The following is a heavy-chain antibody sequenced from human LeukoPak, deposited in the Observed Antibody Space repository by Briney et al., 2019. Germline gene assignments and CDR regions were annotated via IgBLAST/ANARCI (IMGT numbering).Heavy chain of an antibody. D-gene: IGHD6-13*01. CDR3: ARGRAAGTSYYYMDV. CDR1: GFTFSSYS. J-gene: IGHJ6*03. CDR2: ISSSSSYI. V-gene: IGHV3-21*01. Sequence: GGSLRLSCAASGFTFSSYSMNWVRQAPGKGLEWVSSISSSSSYIYYADSVKGRFTISRDNAKNSLYLQMNSLRAEDTAVYYCARGRAAGTSYYYMDVWGKGTTVTVSS.